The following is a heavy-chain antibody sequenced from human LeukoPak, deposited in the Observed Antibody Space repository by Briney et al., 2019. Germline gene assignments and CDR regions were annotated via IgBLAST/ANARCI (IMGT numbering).Heavy chain of an antibody. CDR2: ISYDGSNK. CDR3: ARVGRSNFDY. CDR1: GFTFSSYA. V-gene: IGHV3-30-3*01. Sequence: PGGSLRLSCAASGFTFSSYAMHWVRQAPGKGLEWVAVISYDGSNKYYADFVKGRFTISRDNSKNTLYLQMNSLRAEDTAVYYCARVGRSNFDYWGQGTLVTVSS. J-gene: IGHJ4*02.